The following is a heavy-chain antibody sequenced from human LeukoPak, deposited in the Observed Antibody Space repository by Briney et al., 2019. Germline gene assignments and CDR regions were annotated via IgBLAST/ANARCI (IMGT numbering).Heavy chain of an antibody. Sequence: GGSLRLSCAASGFTFSSYSMNWVRQAPGKGLEWVSSISSSSSYIYYADSVKGRFTISRDNAKNSLYLQMNSLRAEDTAVYYCARASRSHGAYYYYYGMDVWAQGTTVTVSS. CDR3: ARASRSHGAYYYYYGMDV. V-gene: IGHV3-21*01. CDR2: ISSSSSYI. D-gene: IGHD4-17*01. J-gene: IGHJ6*02. CDR1: GFTFSSYS.